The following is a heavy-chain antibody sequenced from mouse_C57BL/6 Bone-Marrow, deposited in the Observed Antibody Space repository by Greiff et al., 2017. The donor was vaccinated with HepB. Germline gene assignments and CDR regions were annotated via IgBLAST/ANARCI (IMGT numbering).Heavy chain of an antibody. Sequence: EVKLVESGPVLVKPGASVKMSCKASGYTFTDYYMNWVKQSHGKSLEWIGVINPYNGGTSYNQKFKGKATLTVDKSSSTAYMELNSLTSEDSAVYYCARADYYGSSYAYWGQGTTLTVSS. CDR2: INPYNGGT. CDR1: GYTFTDYY. D-gene: IGHD1-1*01. V-gene: IGHV1-19*01. CDR3: ARADYYGSSYAY. J-gene: IGHJ2*01.